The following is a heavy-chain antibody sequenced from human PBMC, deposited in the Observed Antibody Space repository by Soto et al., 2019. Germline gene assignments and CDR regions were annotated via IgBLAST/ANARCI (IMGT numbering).Heavy chain of an antibody. Sequence: QVQLVQSGAEVKKPGSSVKVSCKASGGTFSSYAISWVRQAPGQGLEWMGGIIPIFGTANYAQKFQGRVTITXXEXTXRAYMELSSLRSEDTAVYYCARALSGYDFSYYGMDVWGQGTTVTVSS. V-gene: IGHV1-69*05. CDR3: ARALSGYDFSYYGMDV. D-gene: IGHD5-12*01. CDR2: IIPIFGTA. CDR1: GGTFSSYA. J-gene: IGHJ6*02.